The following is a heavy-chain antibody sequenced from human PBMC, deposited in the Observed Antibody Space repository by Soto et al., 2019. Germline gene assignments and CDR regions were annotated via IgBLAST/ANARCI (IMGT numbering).Heavy chain of an antibody. CDR1: GGSINSADYY. CDR2: IYDSGKT. Sequence: QVQLQESGPGLVKPSQTLSLTCTVSGGSINSADYYWSWIRQPPGEDLEWIGHIYDSGKTYTNPSLQSQVTMSVDTSKTQFSLRLTSVTAADTAVYYCARGPTSDKVDYWGQGTLVTVSS. V-gene: IGHV4-30-4*01. D-gene: IGHD3-10*01. CDR3: ARGPTSDKVDY. J-gene: IGHJ4*02.